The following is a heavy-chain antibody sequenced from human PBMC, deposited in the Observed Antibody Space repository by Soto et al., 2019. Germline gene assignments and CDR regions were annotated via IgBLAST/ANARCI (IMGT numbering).Heavy chain of an antibody. J-gene: IGHJ6*03. CDR2: IHYSGST. V-gene: IGHV4-59*08. Sequence: SETLSLTCTVSGGSISSYYWSWIRQPPGKGLEWIGYIHYSGSTNYNPSLKSRVTISVDTSKNQFSLKLSSVTAADTAVYYCASAGSGSEYYYYMYVWGKGTTVTVS. D-gene: IGHD3-10*01. CDR3: ASAGSGSEYYYYMYV. CDR1: GGSISSYY.